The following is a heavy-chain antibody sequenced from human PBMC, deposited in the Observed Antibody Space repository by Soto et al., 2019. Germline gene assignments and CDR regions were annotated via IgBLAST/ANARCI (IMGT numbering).Heavy chain of an antibody. D-gene: IGHD2-15*01. V-gene: IGHV4-39*01. CDR1: GGSISSSSYY. CDR2: IYYSGST. J-gene: IGHJ5*02. Sequence: QLQLQESGPGLVKPSETLSLTCTVSGGSISSSSYYWGWIRQPPGKGLEWIGSIYYSGSTYYNPSLKSRVTISVDTSKNQFSLKLSSVTAADTAVYYCARQTLGIVVVVAATFQTPFDPWGQGTLVTVSS. CDR3: ARQTLGIVVVVAATFQTPFDP.